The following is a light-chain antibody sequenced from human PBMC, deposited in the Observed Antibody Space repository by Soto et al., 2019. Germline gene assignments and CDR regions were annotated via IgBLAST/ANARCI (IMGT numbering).Light chain of an antibody. CDR2: DAS. V-gene: IGKV1-33*01. CDR1: QDITNY. Sequence: DLQMTQSPSSLSASVGDRVTITCQASQDITNYLNWYQQKPGKAPNLLTYDASNLETGVPSRFSGSGSGTHFTFTISCLQPEDIATYYCQEYDTRRVTFGPGTKVDIK. CDR3: QEYDTRRVT. J-gene: IGKJ3*01.